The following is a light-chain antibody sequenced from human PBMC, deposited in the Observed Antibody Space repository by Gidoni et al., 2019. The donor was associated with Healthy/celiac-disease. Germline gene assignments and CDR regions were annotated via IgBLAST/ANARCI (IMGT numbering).Light chain of an antibody. CDR2: DVS. CDR3: CSYAGSYTHWV. V-gene: IGLV2-11*01. CDR1: SSDVGGYNY. Sequence: QSALTQPRSVSGSPGQSVTIPCTGTSSDVGGYNYVSWYQQHPGKAPKLMIYDVSKRPSGVPDRFSGSKSGNTASLTISGLQAEDEAYYYCCSYAGSYTHWVFGGGTKLTVL. J-gene: IGLJ3*02.